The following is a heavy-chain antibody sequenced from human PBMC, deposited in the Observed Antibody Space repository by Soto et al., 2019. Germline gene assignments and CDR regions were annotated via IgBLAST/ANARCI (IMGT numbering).Heavy chain of an antibody. D-gene: IGHD6-13*01. CDR3: VTQHSNSWYGNAFDI. CDR1: GDSVSSNSAA. J-gene: IGHJ3*02. CDR2: TYYRSKWYN. V-gene: IGHV6-1*01. Sequence: SQTLSLTCAISGDSVSSNSAAWNWIRQSPSRGLEWLGRTYYRSKWYNDYAVSVKSRISINPDTSKNQFSLQLNSVTPEDTAVYYCVTQHSNSWYGNAFDIWGQGTLVTVSS.